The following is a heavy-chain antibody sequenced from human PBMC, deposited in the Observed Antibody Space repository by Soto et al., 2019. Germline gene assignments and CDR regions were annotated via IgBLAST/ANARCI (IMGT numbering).Heavy chain of an antibody. J-gene: IGHJ4*02. CDR3: ARGLRWWSAPNRYYFDY. Sequence: QVQLQQWGAGLLKPSETLSLTCAVYGGSFSGYYWSWIRQPPGKGLEWIGEINHSGSTNYNPSLKSRVTLSVDTSKNQFSLKLSSVTAADTAVYYCARGLRWWSAPNRYYFDYWGQGTLVTVSS. CDR2: INHSGST. CDR1: GGSFSGYY. D-gene: IGHD2-15*01. V-gene: IGHV4-34*01.